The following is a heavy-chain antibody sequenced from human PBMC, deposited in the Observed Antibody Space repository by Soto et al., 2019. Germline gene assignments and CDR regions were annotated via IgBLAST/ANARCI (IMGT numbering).Heavy chain of an antibody. CDR1: GFTFSSYE. J-gene: IGHJ6*02. Sequence: GGSLRLSCAASGFTFSSYEMNWVRQAPGKGLEWVSYISSSGSTIYYADSVKGRFTISRDNAKNSLYLQMNSLRAEDTAVYYCARSGPRYYGMDVWGQGTTVTVSS. D-gene: IGHD3-10*01. CDR2: ISSSGSTI. CDR3: ARSGPRYYGMDV. V-gene: IGHV3-48*03.